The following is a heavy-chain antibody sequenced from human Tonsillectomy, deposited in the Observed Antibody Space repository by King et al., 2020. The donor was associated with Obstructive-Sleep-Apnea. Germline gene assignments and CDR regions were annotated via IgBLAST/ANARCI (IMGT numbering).Heavy chain of an antibody. CDR2: ISKDGSDK. J-gene: IGHJ5*02. CDR1: GIIFSSYA. V-gene: IGHV3-30*04. CDR3: ARDVHYGDYSKEGWFDP. Sequence: VQLVESGGGVVQPGRSLRLSCAASGIIFSSYAMHWVRQAPGKGLEWVAVISKDGSDKYYADSVKGRFTMSRDNSKNTLYLQMNSLRAEDTAVYYCARDVHYGDYSKEGWFDPWGKGTLVTVSS. D-gene: IGHD4-17*01.